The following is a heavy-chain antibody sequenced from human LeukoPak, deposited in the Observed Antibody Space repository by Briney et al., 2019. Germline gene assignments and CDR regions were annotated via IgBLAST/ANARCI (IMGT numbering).Heavy chain of an antibody. D-gene: IGHD4-23*01. J-gene: IGHJ4*02. CDR1: EFAFSTYN. CDR2: ISTGSSTA. V-gene: IGHV3-48*02. CDR3: ARVAAGYSVNYFDY. Sequence: GGSLRLSCAASEFAFSTYNMNWVRQAPGKGLEWVSYISTGSSTAYYADSVKGRFTISRDNVENSLYLQMNSLRDEDTAVYYCARVAAGYSVNYFDYWGQGTLVTVSS.